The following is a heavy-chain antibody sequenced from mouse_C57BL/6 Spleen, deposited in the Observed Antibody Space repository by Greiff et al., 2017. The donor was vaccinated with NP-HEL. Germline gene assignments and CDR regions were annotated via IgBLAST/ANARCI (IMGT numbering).Heavy chain of an antibody. D-gene: IGHD2-4*01. V-gene: IGHV1-81*01. J-gene: IGHJ4*01. CDR3: ARREDYDRDYYAMDY. CDR1: GYTFTSYG. CDR2: IYPRSGNT. Sequence: QVQLQQSGAELARPGASVKLSCKASGYTFTSYGISWVKQRTGQGLEWIGEIYPRSGNTYYNEKFKGKATLTADKSSSTAYMELRSLTSEDAAVYFCARREDYDRDYYAMDYWGQGTSVTVSS.